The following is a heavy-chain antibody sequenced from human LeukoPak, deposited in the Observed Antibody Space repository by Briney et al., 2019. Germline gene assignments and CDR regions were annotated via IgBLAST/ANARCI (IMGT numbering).Heavy chain of an antibody. CDR2: MNPNSGNT. V-gene: IGHV1-8*01. D-gene: IGHD4-17*01. CDR3: ARDNDYGDYESFDY. CDR1: GYTFTSYD. J-gene: IGHJ4*02. Sequence: ASVKVSCKASGYTFTSYDINWVRQATGQGLEWMGWMNPNSGNTGYAQKFQGGVTMTRNTSISTAYMELSSLRSEDTAVYFCARDNDYGDYESFDYWGQGTLVTVSS.